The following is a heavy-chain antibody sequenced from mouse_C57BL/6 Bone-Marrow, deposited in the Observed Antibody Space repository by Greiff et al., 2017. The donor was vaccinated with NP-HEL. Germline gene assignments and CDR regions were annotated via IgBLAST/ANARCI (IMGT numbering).Heavy chain of an antibody. V-gene: IGHV5-4*01. J-gene: IGHJ3*01. Sequence: EVMLVESGGGLVKPGGSLKLSCAASGFTFSSYAMSWVRQTPEKRLEWVANISDGGSYTYYPANVKGRFTISRDKAKNNPYLQMRHLQSEDTAVFYCARDGYYYGSSYLFAYWGQGTLVTVSA. D-gene: IGHD1-1*01. CDR3: ARDGYYYGSSYLFAY. CDR1: GFTFSSYA. CDR2: ISDGGSYT.